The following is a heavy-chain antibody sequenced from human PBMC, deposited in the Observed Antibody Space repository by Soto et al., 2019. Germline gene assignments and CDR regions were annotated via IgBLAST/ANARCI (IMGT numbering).Heavy chain of an antibody. CDR1: GFSLRTRGVG. J-gene: IGHJ4*02. Sequence: QITLKESGPTLAKPTQTLTLTCSFSGFSLRTRGVGVGWIRQPPGKALEWLALIFWDDDKWYSPSLRSRLTITXDXXKNQVVLIMTNMDPVDTATYYCAHRSRGYAYYFDQWGQGTLVTVSS. CDR2: IFWDDDK. V-gene: IGHV2-5*02. D-gene: IGHD5-12*01. CDR3: AHRSRGYAYYFDQ.